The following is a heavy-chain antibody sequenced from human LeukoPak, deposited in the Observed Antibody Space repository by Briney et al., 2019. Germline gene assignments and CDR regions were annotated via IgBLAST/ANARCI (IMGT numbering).Heavy chain of an antibody. CDR2: ISGSGDST. V-gene: IGHV3-23*01. J-gene: IGHJ4*02. Sequence: HPGGSLRLSCAASGFTFSSYAMSWVRQAPGKGLEWVSGISGSGDSTYYADSVKGRFTISRDNSKNTLYLQMNSLRAEDTAVYYCAKGTVRYYFDYWGQGTLVTVSS. CDR1: GFTFSSYA. CDR3: AKGTVRYYFDY. D-gene: IGHD4-11*01.